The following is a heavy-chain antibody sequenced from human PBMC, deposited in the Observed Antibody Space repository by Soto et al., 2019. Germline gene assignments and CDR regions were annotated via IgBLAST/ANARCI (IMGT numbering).Heavy chain of an antibody. J-gene: IGHJ6*02. CDR3: ASRKYDFWSGYRSPPPYYYYGMDV. CDR1: GGSISSSSYY. CDR2: IYYSGST. Sequence: SETLSLTCTVSGGSISSSSYYWGWIRQPPGKGLEWIGSIYYSGSTYYNPSLKSRVTISVDTSKNQFSLKLSPVTAADTAVYYCASRKYDFWSGYRSPPPYYYYGMDVWGQGTTVTVSS. V-gene: IGHV4-39*01. D-gene: IGHD3-3*01.